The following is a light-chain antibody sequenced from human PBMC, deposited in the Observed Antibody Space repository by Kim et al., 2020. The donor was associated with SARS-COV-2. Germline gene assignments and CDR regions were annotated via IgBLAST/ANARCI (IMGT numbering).Light chain of an antibody. CDR2: TAS. CDR3: QQGDSFPWT. CDR1: QSIRSG. Sequence: ASVGDRVSITCRASQSIRSGLAWYQQKPGRTPNRLIYTASSLQSGVPSRFSGSGYGTDFPLTINSLQPEDFATYLCQQGDSFPWTFGQGTKGDIK. J-gene: IGKJ1*01. V-gene: IGKV1-12*01.